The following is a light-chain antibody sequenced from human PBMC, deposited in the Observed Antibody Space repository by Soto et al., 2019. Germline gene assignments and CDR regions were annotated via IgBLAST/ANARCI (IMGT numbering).Light chain of an antibody. V-gene: IGKV3-20*01. J-gene: IGKJ2*01. Sequence: ENVLTQSPGTLSLTPGERLTLSCRTSQSLSTRSLAWYQQKPGQAPSLLIYEASTRAPGTPDRFSGSGSGTDFTLTVSRLEPEDFPVYYCQQYGRSVGFCQGTKVDIK. CDR2: EAS. CDR1: QSLSTRS. CDR3: QQYGRSVG.